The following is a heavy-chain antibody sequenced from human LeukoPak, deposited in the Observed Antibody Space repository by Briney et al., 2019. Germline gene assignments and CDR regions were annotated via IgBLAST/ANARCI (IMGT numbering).Heavy chain of an antibody. CDR1: GFTFSSYW. CDR3: ARDLYYYDSSGYLDY. J-gene: IGHJ4*02. D-gene: IGHD3-22*01. CDR2: INSDGSST. V-gene: IGHV3-74*01. Sequence: GGSLRLSCAASGFTFSSYWMHWVRQAPGKGLVWVSRINSDGSSTSYAGSVKGRFTISRDNAKNTLYLQMNSLRAEDTAVYYCARDLYYYDSSGYLDYWGQGTLVTVSS.